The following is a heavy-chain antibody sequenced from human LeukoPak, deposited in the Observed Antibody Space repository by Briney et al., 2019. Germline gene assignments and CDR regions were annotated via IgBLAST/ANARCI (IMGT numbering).Heavy chain of an antibody. CDR2: IYYSGST. Sequence: SETLSLTCTVSGGSISSSSYYWGWIRPPPGKGLEWIGYIYYSGSTYYNPSLKSRVTISVDTSKNQFSLELSSVTAADTAVYYCARRGVGTIFGVVVYYFDYWGQGTLVTV. J-gene: IGHJ4*02. D-gene: IGHD3-3*01. CDR3: ARRGVGTIFGVVVYYFDY. CDR1: GGSISSSSYY. V-gene: IGHV4-39*01.